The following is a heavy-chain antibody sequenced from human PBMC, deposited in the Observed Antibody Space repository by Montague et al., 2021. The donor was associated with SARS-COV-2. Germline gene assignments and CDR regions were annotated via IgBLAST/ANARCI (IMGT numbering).Heavy chain of an antibody. CDR2: MFTSGST. CDR3: VREGGSMTFDY. CDR1: GASISNPTYS. Sequence: TLSLTCTVSGASISNPTYSWGWIRQPAGKELEWIGRMFTSGSTTYIPSLKSRVTISVDTSKNQFSLRLNSVTAADTAVYYCVREGGSMTFDYWGQGILVTVSS. D-gene: IGHD1-26*01. V-gene: IGHV4-61*02. J-gene: IGHJ4*02.